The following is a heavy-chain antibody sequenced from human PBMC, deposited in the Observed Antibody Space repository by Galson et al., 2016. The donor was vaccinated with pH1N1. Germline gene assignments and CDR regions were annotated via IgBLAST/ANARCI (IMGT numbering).Heavy chain of an antibody. D-gene: IGHD6-6*01. CDR3: AKEGAARSAGYFES. Sequence: SETLSLTCSVSGGSLSNNYWSWIRQTPGKGLEWLAYIYYNGNTKHNPSLKGRVTISLDTSKNRLSLNLTSVTAAATAIYYCAKEGAARSAGYFESWGQGILVTVSS. V-gene: IGHV4-59*01. J-gene: IGHJ4*02. CDR2: IYYNGNT. CDR1: GGSLSNNY.